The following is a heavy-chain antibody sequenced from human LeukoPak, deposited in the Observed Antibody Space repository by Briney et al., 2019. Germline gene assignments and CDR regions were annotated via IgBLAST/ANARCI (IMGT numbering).Heavy chain of an antibody. V-gene: IGHV3-30*18. Sequence: GGSLRLSCAASGFTFSSYGMHWVRQAPGKGLEWVAVISYDGSNKYYADSVKGRFTISRDNSKNTLYLQMNSLRAEDTAVYYCAKDRGQQLARNRGSHFDYWGQGTLVTVSS. CDR2: ISYDGSNK. J-gene: IGHJ4*02. CDR1: GFTFSSYG. CDR3: AKDRGQQLARNRGSHFDY. D-gene: IGHD6-13*01.